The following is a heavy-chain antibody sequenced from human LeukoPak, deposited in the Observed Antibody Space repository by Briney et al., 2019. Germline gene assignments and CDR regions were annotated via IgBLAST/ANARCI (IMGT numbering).Heavy chain of an antibody. V-gene: IGHV3-53*01. Sequence: PGGSLRLSCAASGFTVSTNYMSWVRQAPGKGLDWVSVIYSGGNTYYADSVKGRFTISRDNSKNTMYLQMNSLRAEDTAVYYCARVQIFRVYAFIRRYNWFDPWGQGTLVTVSS. J-gene: IGHJ5*02. CDR1: GFTVSTNY. CDR2: IYSGGNT. CDR3: ARVQIFRVYAFIRRYNWFDP. D-gene: IGHD2-8*01.